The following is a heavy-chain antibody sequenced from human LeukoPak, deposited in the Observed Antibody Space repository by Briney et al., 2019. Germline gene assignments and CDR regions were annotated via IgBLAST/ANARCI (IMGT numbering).Heavy chain of an antibody. CDR3: AKEKDIVVVVAATFDY. CDR1: GFTFSSYA. V-gene: IGHV3-23*01. D-gene: IGHD2-15*01. Sequence: GGSLGLSCAASGFTFSSYAMSWVRQAPGQGLARVPAISGSGGSTYYADFVKGRFTISRDNSKNTLYLQMNSLRAEDTAVYYCAKEKDIVVVVAATFDYWGQGTLVTVSS. J-gene: IGHJ4*02. CDR2: ISGSGGST.